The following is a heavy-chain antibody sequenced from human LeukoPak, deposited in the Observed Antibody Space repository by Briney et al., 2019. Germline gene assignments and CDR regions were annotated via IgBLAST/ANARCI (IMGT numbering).Heavy chain of an antibody. Sequence: PSETLSLTCTVSGGSISRGDYYWTWIRQPPGKGLEWIGYIYYSGSTYFNPSLKSRVTISVDTSKNQFSLKLSSVTAADTAVYYCARSEGYSYYYGMDVWGKGTTVTVSS. V-gene: IGHV4-30-4*01. J-gene: IGHJ6*04. CDR3: ARSEGYSYYYGMDV. CDR1: GGSISRGDYY. CDR2: IYYSGST. D-gene: IGHD5-18*01.